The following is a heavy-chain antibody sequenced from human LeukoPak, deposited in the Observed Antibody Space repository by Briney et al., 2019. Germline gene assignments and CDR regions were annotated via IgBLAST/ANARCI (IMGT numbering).Heavy chain of an antibody. CDR3: ARHSYSSSWYGTFDT. Sequence: PSETLSLTCTVSAGSMCGHYWTWIRQPPGKGLEWIGYIYYSGSTIYNPSLKSRVTISVDTSTNQFSLKLSSVTAADTAVYYCARHSYSSSWYGTFDTWGQGSLVTVSS. J-gene: IGHJ5*02. CDR1: AGSMCGHY. V-gene: IGHV4-59*08. D-gene: IGHD6-13*01. CDR2: IYYSGST.